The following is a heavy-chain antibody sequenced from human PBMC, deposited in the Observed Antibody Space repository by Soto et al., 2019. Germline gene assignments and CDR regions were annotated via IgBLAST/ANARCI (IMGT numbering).Heavy chain of an antibody. V-gene: IGHV1-3*01. CDR1: GYTFTSYA. CDR2: INAGNGNT. D-gene: IGHD6-13*01. CDR3: AREDSTNGHNWFDP. Sequence: ASVKISCNTSGYTFTSYAMHWVRQAPGQRLEWMGWINAGNGNTKYSQKFQGRVTITRDTSASTTYMELSSLRSEDTAVYYCAREDSTNGHNWFDPWGQVPLVTFSS. J-gene: IGHJ5*02.